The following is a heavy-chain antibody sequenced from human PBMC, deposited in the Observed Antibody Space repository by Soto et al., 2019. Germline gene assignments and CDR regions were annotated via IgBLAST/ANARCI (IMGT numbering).Heavy chain of an antibody. D-gene: IGHD2-2*02. J-gene: IGHJ6*02. CDR3: EKEMGGGRYCSSTSCYKVDYYYGMDV. CDR2: ISWNSGSI. Sequence: EVQLVESGGGLVQPGRSLRLSCAASGFTFDDYAMHWVRQAPGKGLEWVSGISWNSGSIGYADSVKGRFTISRDNAKKSLDLQKKSLRAEDTALCYCEKEMGGGRYCSSTSCYKVDYYYGMDVWGQGTTVTVSS. CDR1: GFTFDDYA. V-gene: IGHV3-9*01.